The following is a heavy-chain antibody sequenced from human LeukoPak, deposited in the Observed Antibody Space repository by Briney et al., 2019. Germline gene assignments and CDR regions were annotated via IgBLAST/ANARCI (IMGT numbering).Heavy chain of an antibody. J-gene: IGHJ4*02. CDR3: ARDYYDILTGYHLDY. D-gene: IGHD3-9*01. CDR2: ISYDGSNK. Sequence: GGSLRLSCAASGFTFSSYAMHWVRQAPGKGLEWVVVISYDGSNKYYADSVKGRFTISRDNSKNTLYLQMNSLRAEDTAVYYCARDYYDILTGYHLDYWGQGTLVTVSS. V-gene: IGHV3-30-3*01. CDR1: GFTFSSYA.